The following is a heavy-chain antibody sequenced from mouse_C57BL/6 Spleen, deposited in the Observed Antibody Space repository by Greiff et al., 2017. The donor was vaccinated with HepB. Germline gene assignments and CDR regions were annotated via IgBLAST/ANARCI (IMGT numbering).Heavy chain of an antibody. J-gene: IGHJ2*01. Sequence: DVMLVESGEGLVKPGGSLKLSCAASGFTFSSYAMSWVRQTPEKRLAWVAYISSGGDYIYYADTVKGRFTISRDNARNTLYLQMSSLKSEDTAMYYCTRGGDYYGNYFDYWGQGTTLTVSS. CDR3: TRGGDYYGNYFDY. CDR1: GFTFSSYA. V-gene: IGHV5-9-1*02. D-gene: IGHD1-1*01. CDR2: ISSGGDYI.